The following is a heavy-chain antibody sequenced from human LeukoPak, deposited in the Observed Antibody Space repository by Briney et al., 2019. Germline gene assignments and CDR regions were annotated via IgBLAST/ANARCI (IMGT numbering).Heavy chain of an antibody. CDR2: IYHTGST. CDR3: ARGDSSGTENAFDI. Sequence: SWVRQHPGKGLEWIGYIYHTGSTYYNPSLRSRVTFSVDTSKNQFSLKVNSVTAADTAVYYCARGDSSGTENAFDIWGQGALVTVSS. J-gene: IGHJ3*02. V-gene: IGHV4-31*02. D-gene: IGHD3-22*01.